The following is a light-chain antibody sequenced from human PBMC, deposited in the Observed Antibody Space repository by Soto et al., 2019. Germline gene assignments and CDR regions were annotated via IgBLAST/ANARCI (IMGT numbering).Light chain of an antibody. CDR3: QQYDTSHTWT. J-gene: IGKJ1*01. CDR2: GAS. V-gene: IGKV3-20*01. Sequence: EIVLTQSPGTLSLSPGERATLSCRASQSVSSSYLAWYQQKPGQPPRLLIFGASSRATGIPDRFSGSGSGTDFAITISRLEPEDSAVYYCQQYDTSHTWTFGQGTKVEIK. CDR1: QSVSSSY.